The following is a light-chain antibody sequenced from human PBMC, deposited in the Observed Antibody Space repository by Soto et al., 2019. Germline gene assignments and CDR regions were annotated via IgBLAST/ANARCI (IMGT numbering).Light chain of an antibody. V-gene: IGLV2-8*01. CDR1: SSDVGGHNF. Sequence: QSVLTQPPSASGSPGQSVTISCTGTSSDVGGHNFVSWYQQHPGKAPKLMIYEVNKRPSGVPDRFSGSKSGNTASLTVSGLQAEDEADYYCSSYAGSNNWVFGGGTKVTVL. J-gene: IGLJ3*02. CDR2: EVN. CDR3: SSYAGSNNWV.